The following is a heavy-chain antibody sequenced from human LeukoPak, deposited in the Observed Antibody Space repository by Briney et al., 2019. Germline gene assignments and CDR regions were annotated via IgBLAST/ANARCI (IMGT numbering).Heavy chain of an antibody. CDR3: AKVQLGIGVDY. CDR2: ISDGGSRT. Sequence: GGSLRLSCAASGFSFSSYAVSWVRQAPGRGLEWVSGISDGGSRTYYADSVKGRFTITRDDSKNTLYLQMNSLRAEDTAVYYCAKVQLGIGVDYWGQGTLVTVSS. CDR1: GFSFSSYA. J-gene: IGHJ4*02. V-gene: IGHV3-23*01. D-gene: IGHD7-27*01.